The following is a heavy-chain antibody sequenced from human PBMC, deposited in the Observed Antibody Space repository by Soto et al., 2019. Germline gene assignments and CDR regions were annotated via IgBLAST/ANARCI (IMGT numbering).Heavy chain of an antibody. D-gene: IGHD6-13*01. J-gene: IGHJ4*02. CDR1: GFTFSSYW. CDR2: IKQDGSEK. CDR3: ATPDYSSSWPFDY. Sequence: EVQLVESGGGLVKPGGSLRLSCAASGFTFSSYWMSWVRQAPGKGLEWVANIKQDGSEKYYVDSVKGRFTISRDNAKNSLYLQMNSLRAEDTAVYYCATPDYSSSWPFDYWGQGTLVTVSS. V-gene: IGHV3-7*03.